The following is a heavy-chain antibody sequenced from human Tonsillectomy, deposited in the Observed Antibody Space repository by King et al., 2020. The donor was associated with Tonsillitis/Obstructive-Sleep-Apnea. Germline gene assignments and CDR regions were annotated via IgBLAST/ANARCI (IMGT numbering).Heavy chain of an antibody. CDR1: GYSFSNYW. J-gene: IGHJ6*02. CDR2: IYPGDSDT. D-gene: IGHD3-3*01. V-gene: IGHV5-51*01. CDR3: ARQPPLSGYKDFWRGLRSGMGV. Sequence: QLVQSGAEVKKPGESLKISCKGSGYSFSNYWIAWVRQMPGKGPEWMGIIYPGDSDTKYSPSFQGQVTISADKSISPAYLQWSGLKASDTAMYYCARQPPLSGYKDFWRGLRSGMGVWGQGTTVTVSS.